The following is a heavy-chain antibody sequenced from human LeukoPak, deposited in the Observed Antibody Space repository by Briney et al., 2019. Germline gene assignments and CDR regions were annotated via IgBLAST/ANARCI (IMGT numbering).Heavy chain of an antibody. CDR2: VRQDGGEK. J-gene: IGHJ4*02. Sequence: PGGSLRLSCATSGFTFSNYWMGWVRQAPGEGLEWVANVRQDGGEKCYVDSVKGRFTISRDNAKNSLYLQMNSLRAEDTAVYFCARLNGTYGGAYDCWGQGTLVTVSS. CDR3: ARLNGTYGGAYDC. V-gene: IGHV3-7*03. D-gene: IGHD1-26*01. CDR1: GFTFSNYW.